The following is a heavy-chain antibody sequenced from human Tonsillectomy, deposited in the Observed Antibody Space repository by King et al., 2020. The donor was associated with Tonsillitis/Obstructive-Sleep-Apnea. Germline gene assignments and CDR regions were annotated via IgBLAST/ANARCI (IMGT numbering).Heavy chain of an antibody. CDR1: GFTFSNAW. CDR2: IKSKTDGGTT. CDR3: TTDSPFIRGSPYYYYGMDV. V-gene: IGHV3-15*07. Sequence: VQLVESGGGLVKPGGSLRLSCAASGFTFSNAWMNWVRKAPGKGLEWVGRIKSKTDGGTTDYAAPVKGRFTISRDDSKNTLYLQMNSLKTEDTAVYYCTTDSPFIRGSPYYYYGMDVWGQGTTVTVSS. D-gene: IGHD3-10*01. J-gene: IGHJ6*02.